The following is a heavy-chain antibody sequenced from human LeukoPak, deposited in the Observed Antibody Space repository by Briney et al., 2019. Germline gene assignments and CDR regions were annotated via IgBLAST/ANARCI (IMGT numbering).Heavy chain of an antibody. Sequence: GGSLRLSCAASGLTFNNYWMHWVRQASGQGLVWVSRIRTDGLETSYADSVKGRFTVSRDNAKNTLYLQMNSLRAEDTAVYYCARVQSIQLWGPVDYWGQGILVTVSS. D-gene: IGHD5-18*01. CDR1: GLTFNNYW. J-gene: IGHJ4*02. V-gene: IGHV3-74*01. CDR3: ARVQSIQLWGPVDY. CDR2: IRTDGLET.